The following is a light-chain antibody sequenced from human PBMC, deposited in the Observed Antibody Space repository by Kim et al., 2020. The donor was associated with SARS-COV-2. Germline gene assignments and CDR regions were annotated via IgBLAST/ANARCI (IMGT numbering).Light chain of an antibody. CDR1: TIGIEK. CDR3: QGWESSTGVV. Sequence: ALGWMATITCGGKTIGIEKWHSDKQKPGQALVLSIYRVSKRASGIPQRFSGSNAGEPATLTISRAQAGEEADYYCQGWESSTGVVFGGGTQRTVL. CDR2: RVS. J-gene: IGLJ2*01. V-gene: IGLV3-9*01.